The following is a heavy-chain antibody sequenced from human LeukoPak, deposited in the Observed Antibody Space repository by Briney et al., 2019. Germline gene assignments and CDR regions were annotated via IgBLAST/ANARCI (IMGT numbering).Heavy chain of an antibody. CDR2: IKQDGSEK. J-gene: IGHJ5*02. D-gene: IGHD3-22*01. CDR3: ARDTSYYDSSGYYDGGVWFDP. Sequence: GGSLRLSCAASGFTFSSYWMSWVRQAPGKGLEWVANIKQDGSEKYYVDSVKGRFTISRDNAKNSLYLQMNSLRAEDTAVYYCARDTSYYDSSGYYDGGVWFDPWGQGTLVTVSS. V-gene: IGHV3-7*01. CDR1: GFTFSSYW.